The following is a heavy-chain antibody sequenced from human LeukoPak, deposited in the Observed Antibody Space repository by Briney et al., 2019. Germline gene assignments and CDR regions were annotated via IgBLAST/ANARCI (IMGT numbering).Heavy chain of an antibody. CDR3: VKNRKPYYYDILTDYPYVFDI. J-gene: IGHJ3*02. CDR1: GFTFSSHS. CDR2: ISSSSNYI. Sequence: PGGSLRLSCAASGFTFSSHSMNWVRQAPGKGLEWVSSISSSSNYIYYADSVKDRFTISRDNAKNSLYLQMDSLRPDDTAVYYCVKNRKPYYYDILTDYPYVFDIWGQGTMVIVSS. D-gene: IGHD3-9*01. V-gene: IGHV3-21*01.